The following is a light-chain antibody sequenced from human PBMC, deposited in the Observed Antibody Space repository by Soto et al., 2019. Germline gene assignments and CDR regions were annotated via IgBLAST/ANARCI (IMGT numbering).Light chain of an antibody. J-gene: IGKJ5*01. CDR3: QQFNNWPTT. V-gene: IGKV3D-15*01. CDR2: AAS. CDR1: QSVGDN. Sequence: EIVMTQSPATLSVSPGDRATLSCRASQSVGDNFAWYQQKPGQAPRLLIFAASTRATGVPARFSGSGSGTDFTLTISSLQSEDFAVYFGQQFNNWPTTFGHGTRLET.